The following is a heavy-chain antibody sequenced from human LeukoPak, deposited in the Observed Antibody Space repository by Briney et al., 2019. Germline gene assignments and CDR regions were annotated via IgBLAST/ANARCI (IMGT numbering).Heavy chain of an antibody. Sequence: GSLRLSCAASGFTFSSYAMSWVRQAPGKGLEWVSAISGSGGSTYYADSVKGRFTISRDNSENTLYLQMNSLRAEDTAVYYCAKGKELRYSGYVWSNPHWEGPADYWGQGTLVTVSS. V-gene: IGHV3-23*01. CDR3: AKGKELRYSGYVWSNPHWEGPADY. J-gene: IGHJ4*02. CDR2: ISGSGGST. D-gene: IGHD5-12*01. CDR1: GFTFSSYA.